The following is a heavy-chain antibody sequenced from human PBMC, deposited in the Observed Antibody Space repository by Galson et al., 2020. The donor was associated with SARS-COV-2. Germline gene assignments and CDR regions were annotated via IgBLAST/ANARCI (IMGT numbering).Heavy chain of an antibody. Sequence: SETLSLTCTVSGGSINSGNFYWSWIRQPPGKGLEWIGYIYYSGSTYYNPSLKSRVTISVDTSKNQFSLKLSSVTAADTAVYYCARDPSYTYYYDSSGPDWGQGTLVTVSS. V-gene: IGHV4-30-4*08. CDR3: ARDPSYTYYYDSSGPD. CDR1: GGSINSGNFY. J-gene: IGHJ4*02. CDR2: IYYSGST. D-gene: IGHD3-22*01.